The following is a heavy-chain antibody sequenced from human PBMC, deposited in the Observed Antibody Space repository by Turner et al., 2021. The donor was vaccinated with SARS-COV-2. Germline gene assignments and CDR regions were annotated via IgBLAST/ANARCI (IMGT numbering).Heavy chain of an antibody. D-gene: IGHD1-26*01. CDR3: VRTPSGSYPHFNF. J-gene: IGHJ4*02. CDR2: FYYSGNT. V-gene: IGHV4-39*01. CDR1: GDSISSSSFY. Sequence: QLQLQESGPVLVKPSETLSLTCTVSGDSISSSSFYCGWIRQSPGKGLEWIGNFYYSGNTYYNPSLKSRVTRSADTSKKQFSLRLTSVTAADTAVYYCVRTPSGSYPHFNFWGQGTLVTVSS.